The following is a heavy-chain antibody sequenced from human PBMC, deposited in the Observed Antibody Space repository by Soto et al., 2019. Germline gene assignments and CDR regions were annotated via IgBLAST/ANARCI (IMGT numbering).Heavy chain of an antibody. CDR2: SRNSDTFT. CDR1: GFSISDHY. CDR3: ARSGDNYNVLDY. Sequence: QVQLVESGGGLVKPGGSLSLTCAASGFSISDHYMSWIRQAPGKGLEWVSYSRNSDTFTKYADSVKGRFSIAKDNAKNSLYLEINSLRGEDTAIYYCARSGDNYNVLDYWGQGTPVTVS. V-gene: IGHV3-11*05. D-gene: IGHD3-10*02. J-gene: IGHJ4*02.